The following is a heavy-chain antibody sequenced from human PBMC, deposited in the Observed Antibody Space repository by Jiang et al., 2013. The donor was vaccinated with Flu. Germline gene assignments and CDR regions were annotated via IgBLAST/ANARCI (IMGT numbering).Heavy chain of an antibody. Sequence: VQLVESGGGLVQPGGSLRLSCVASGFTFSDYVMHWVRQAPGKGLVWVSRNPTDKADTTYADFVQGRFTVSRDNAKNTLFLQMNSLRVEDTAVYYCTRDLEWTFFDYWGQGALVTVSS. CDR2: NPTDKADT. CDR1: GFTFSDYV. D-gene: IGHD3-3*01. J-gene: IGHJ4*02. V-gene: IGHV3-74*01. CDR3: TRDLEWTFFDY.